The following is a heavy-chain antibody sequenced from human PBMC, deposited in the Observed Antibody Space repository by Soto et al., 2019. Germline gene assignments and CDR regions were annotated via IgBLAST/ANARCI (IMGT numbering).Heavy chain of an antibody. Sequence: QVQMVQSGAEVKKPGASVKISCKASGFTFSIYYMHWERQAPGQGLEWMGIINPSGGTGLAQKFQGRVTMTKDTSTNTVYMELSSLRSEDTAIYYCARDNSVADLGWWFDPWGQGTLVTVSS. D-gene: IGHD2-15*01. CDR3: ARDNSVADLGWWFDP. CDR2: INPSGGT. V-gene: IGHV1-46*03. CDR1: GFTFSIYY. J-gene: IGHJ5*02.